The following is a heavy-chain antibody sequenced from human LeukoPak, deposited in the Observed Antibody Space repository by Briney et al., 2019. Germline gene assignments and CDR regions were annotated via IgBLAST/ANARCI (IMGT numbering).Heavy chain of an antibody. CDR2: ISSSGSTI. J-gene: IGHJ6*03. Sequence: GGSLRLSCAASGFTFSSYEMNWVRQAPGKGLEWVSYISSSGSTIYYADSVKGRFTISRDNAKNSLYLQMNSLRAEDTAVYYCASRDGELFHHYYYYYMDVWGKGTTVTVSS. CDR3: ASRDGELFHHYYYYYMDV. D-gene: IGHD3-10*01. V-gene: IGHV3-48*03. CDR1: GFTFSSYE.